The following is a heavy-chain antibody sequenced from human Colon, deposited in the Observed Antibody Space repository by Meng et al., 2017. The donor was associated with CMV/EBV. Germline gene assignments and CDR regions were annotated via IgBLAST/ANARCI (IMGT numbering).Heavy chain of an antibody. D-gene: IGHD4-17*01. J-gene: IGHJ4*02. CDR1: GFTFDAYA. CDR2: IIGNGDIT. V-gene: IGHV3-23*01. Sequence: EVLLLESGGGLVQPGGSLRLSCAASGFTFDAYAMTWVRQAPGKGLEWVSAIIGNGDITYYAQSVRGRFTISRDNSRNTLYLQMHSLRAEDTALYYCVKNRNSGDSCPGSHWGQGILVTVSS. CDR3: VKNRNSGDSCPGSH.